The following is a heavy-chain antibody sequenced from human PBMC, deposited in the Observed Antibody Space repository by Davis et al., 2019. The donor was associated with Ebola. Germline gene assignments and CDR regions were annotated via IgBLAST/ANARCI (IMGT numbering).Heavy chain of an antibody. J-gene: IGHJ5*02. CDR1: GDSFTGYY. V-gene: IGHV4-59*01. CDR3: ARGGQGVGAGRWLDP. D-gene: IGHD1-26*01. Sequence: MPSETLSLTCTVSGDSFTGYYWSWIRQPPGKRLEWIGYIYYSGRTDYNPSLKSRVPILIDESKSHFSLYLTSVTAADTAVYYWARGGQGVGAGRWLDPWGQGTLVAVSS. CDR2: IYYSGRT.